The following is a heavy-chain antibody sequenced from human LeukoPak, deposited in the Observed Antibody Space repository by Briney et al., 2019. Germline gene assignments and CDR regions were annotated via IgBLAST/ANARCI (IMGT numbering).Heavy chain of an antibody. V-gene: IGHV1-18*01. Sequence: ASVKVSCKASGYTFSSYGIAWVRQAPGQGLEWMGWISGYNGNTNYAQKLQGRVSMTTDTSTTTAYMELRSLTSDDTALYYWARSSLGTITAGPFDYWGQGTLVTVSS. D-gene: IGHD5-12*01. CDR3: ARSSLGTITAGPFDY. J-gene: IGHJ4*02. CDR2: ISGYNGNT. CDR1: GYTFSSYG.